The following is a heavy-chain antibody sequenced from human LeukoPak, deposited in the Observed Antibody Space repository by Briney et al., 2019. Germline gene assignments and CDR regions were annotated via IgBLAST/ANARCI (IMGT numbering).Heavy chain of an antibody. V-gene: IGHV4-59*01. CDR3: ARDGEYRSSTSCYHVGGNWFDP. D-gene: IGHD2-2*01. CDR2: IYYSGST. Sequence: SETLSLTCTVSGGSISSYYWSWIRQPPGKGLEWIGYIYYSGSTNYNPSLKSRVTISVDTSKNQFSLKLSSVTAADTAVYYCARDGEYRSSTSCYHVGGNWFDPWGQGTLVTVSS. J-gene: IGHJ5*02. CDR1: GGSISSYY.